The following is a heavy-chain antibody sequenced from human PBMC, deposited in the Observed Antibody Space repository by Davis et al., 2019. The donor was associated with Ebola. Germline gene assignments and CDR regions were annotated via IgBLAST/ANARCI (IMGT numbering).Heavy chain of an antibody. CDR2: IYPQDSDT. J-gene: IGHJ4*02. CDR1: GYSFTNYW. CDR3: ARGGSGTRYPFDS. Sequence: GESLKISCTFSGYSFTNYWIAWVRQQPGKGLERGGSIYPQDSDTTYSPTCQGQVTLSVDKSISVAYLQWISLRATDSAIYDCARGGSGTRYPFDSWGQGTLVTVSS. V-gene: IGHV5-51*01. D-gene: IGHD3/OR15-3a*01.